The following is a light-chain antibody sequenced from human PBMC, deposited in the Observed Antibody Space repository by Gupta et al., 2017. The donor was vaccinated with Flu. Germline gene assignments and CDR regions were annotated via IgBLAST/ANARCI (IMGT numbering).Light chain of an antibody. J-gene: IGKJ2*01. CDR2: LGS. CDR3: RQALQTPYT. CDR1: QSLLHSNGYNY. Sequence: DIVMTQSLLSLPVTPGEPASISCSSSQSLLHSNGYNYLDWYLQKPGQSPQLLIYLGSMRASGVPDRFSGSGSGTDFTLKISRVEAEDVGVYYCRQALQTPYTFGQGTKMEIK. V-gene: IGKV2-28*01.